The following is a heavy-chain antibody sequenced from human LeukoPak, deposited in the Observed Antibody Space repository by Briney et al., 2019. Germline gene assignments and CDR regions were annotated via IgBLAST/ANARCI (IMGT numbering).Heavy chain of an antibody. J-gene: IGHJ4*02. CDR2: ITTTGATT. Sequence: PGGSLSLFCAACGFTFGSYGVSGAREATGEGLECVSFITTTGATTSYADSVKGRFTISRDNPRNTLYMQMNSLRDEDTALYYCAIMHGYYDGSGYWVQWGQGTLVTVSS. D-gene: IGHD3-22*01. V-gene: IGHV3-23*01. CDR3: AIMHGYYDGSGYWVQ. CDR1: GFTFGSYG.